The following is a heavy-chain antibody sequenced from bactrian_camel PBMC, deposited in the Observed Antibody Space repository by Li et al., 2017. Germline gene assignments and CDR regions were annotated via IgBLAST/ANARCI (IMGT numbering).Heavy chain of an antibody. Sequence: QVQLVESGGGSVQAGGNLSLSCTPSTSQFTAPDMAWYRQAPENECELVSTLKPDGSPYYLDSVKGRFTISRDAKTTMYLQMSSAKPEDTAVYYCAGDVCVGGNHWGQGTQVTVS. CDR3: AGDVCVGGNH. V-gene: IGHV3S53*01. D-gene: IGHD3*01. CDR2: LKPDGSP. J-gene: IGHJ4*01. CDR1: TSQFTAPD.